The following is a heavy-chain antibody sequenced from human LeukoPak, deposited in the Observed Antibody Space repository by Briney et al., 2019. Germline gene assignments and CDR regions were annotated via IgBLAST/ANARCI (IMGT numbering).Heavy chain of an antibody. Sequence: ASVKVSCRASGYSFTGNYMHWVRQAPGQGFEWMGWINPNTGGTNYAQKFKGRVLMTRDTSISTAYLELSSLKSDDTAVYYCARVGYCSRGVCYNYDYWGQGTQVTVSS. D-gene: IGHD2-8*01. CDR3: ARVGYCSRGVCYNYDY. V-gene: IGHV1-2*02. CDR2: INPNTGGT. CDR1: GYSFTGNY. J-gene: IGHJ4*02.